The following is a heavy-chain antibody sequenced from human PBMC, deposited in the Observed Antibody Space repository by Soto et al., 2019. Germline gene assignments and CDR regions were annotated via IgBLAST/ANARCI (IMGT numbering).Heavy chain of an antibody. CDR2: ISSSSSYI. CDR1: GFTFSSYS. V-gene: IGHV3-21*01. J-gene: IGHJ6*02. CDR3: ARDRIAAAGRFYYYYYYGMDV. D-gene: IGHD6-13*01. Sequence: GGSLRLSCAASGFTFSSYSMNWVRQAPGKGLEWVSSISSSSSYIYYADSVKGRFTISRDNAKNSLYLQMNSLRAEDTAVYYCARDRIAAAGRFYYYYYYGMDVWGQGTTVTVS.